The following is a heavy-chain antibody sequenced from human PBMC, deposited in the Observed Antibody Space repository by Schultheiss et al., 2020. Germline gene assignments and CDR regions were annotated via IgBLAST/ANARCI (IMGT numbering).Heavy chain of an antibody. CDR3: ASEEGAWGRRGVVDY. Sequence: SETLSLTCAVSGGSISSGGYSWSWIRQPPGKGLEWIGYIYHSGSTYYNPSLKSRVTISVDTSKNQFSLKLSSVTAADTAVYYCASEEGAWGRRGVVDYWGQGTLVTVSS. CDR2: IYHSGST. J-gene: IGHJ4*02. D-gene: IGHD3-10*01. V-gene: IGHV4-30-2*01. CDR1: GGSISSGGYS.